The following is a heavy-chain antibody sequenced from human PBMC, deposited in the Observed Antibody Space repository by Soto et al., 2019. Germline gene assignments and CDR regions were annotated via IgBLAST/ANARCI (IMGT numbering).Heavy chain of an antibody. J-gene: IGHJ4*02. CDR3: AKDLWNIVDPDY. V-gene: IGHV3-64*01. D-gene: IGHD5-12*01. CDR2: ISSNGGST. CDR1: GFTFSSYA. Sequence: PGGSLRLSCAASGFTFSSYAMHWVRQAPGKGLEYVSAISSNGGSTYYANSVKGRFTISRDNSKNTLYLQMNSLRAEDTAVYYCAKDLWNIVDPDYWGQGTLVTVSS.